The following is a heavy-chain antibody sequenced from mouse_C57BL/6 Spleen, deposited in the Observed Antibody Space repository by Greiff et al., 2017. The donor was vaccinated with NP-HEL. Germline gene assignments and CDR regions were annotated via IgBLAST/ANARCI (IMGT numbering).Heavy chain of an antibody. CDR1: GYTFTSYW. CDR2: IYPGSGST. V-gene: IGHV1-55*01. D-gene: IGHD2-4*01. CDR3: ARRRGDYDFYYYAMDY. Sequence: QVQLQQPGAELVKPGASVKMSCKASGYTFTSYWITWVKQRPGQGLEWIGDIYPGSGSTNYNEKFKSKATLTVDTSSSTAYMQLSSLTSEDSAVYYCARRRGDYDFYYYAMDYWGQGTSVTVSS. J-gene: IGHJ4*01.